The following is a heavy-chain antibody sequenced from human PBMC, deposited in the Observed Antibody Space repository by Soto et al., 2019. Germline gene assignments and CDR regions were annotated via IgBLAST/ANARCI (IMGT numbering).Heavy chain of an antibody. D-gene: IGHD2-2*01. CDR3: ARRAVLVSTFSISEENLIDP. Sequence: SETLSLTCTVSGGSISSYYWSWIRQPPGKGLEWIGYIYYSGSTNYNPSLESRVSISIDSSKNQFSLKPNSVTAADTAVYFCARRAVLVSTFSISEENLIDPCGQGSLVTVYS. J-gene: IGHJ5*02. CDR2: IYYSGST. CDR1: GGSISSYY. V-gene: IGHV4-59*01.